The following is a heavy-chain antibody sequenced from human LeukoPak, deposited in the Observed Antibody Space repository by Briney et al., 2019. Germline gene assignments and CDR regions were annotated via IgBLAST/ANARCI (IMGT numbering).Heavy chain of an antibody. D-gene: IGHD6-19*01. Sequence: VASVKVSCKASGYSFTDKYMHWVRQAPGQGLEWMGWINPNSGGTNYAQKFQGRVTMTTDTSMSTAYMELSRLTSDDTAVYYCARTGRGAVAGRFDYWGQGTLVTVSS. CDR2: INPNSGGT. V-gene: IGHV1-2*02. CDR3: ARTGRGAVAGRFDY. J-gene: IGHJ4*02. CDR1: GYSFTDKY.